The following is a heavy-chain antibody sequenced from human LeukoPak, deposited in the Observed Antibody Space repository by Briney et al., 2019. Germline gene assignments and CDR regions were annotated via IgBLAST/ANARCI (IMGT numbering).Heavy chain of an antibody. CDR2: ISGSGFST. J-gene: IGHJ6*03. V-gene: IGHV3-23*01. CDR1: GFTFDDYA. CDR3: AREPAPTSFYYMDV. Sequence: QPGGSLRLSCAASGFTFDDYAMHWVRQAPGKGLEWVSLISGSGFSTSYADSVKGRFTISRDDSNVYLQMNSLRGDDTAVYYCAREPAPTSFYYMDVWGKGTTVTVSS.